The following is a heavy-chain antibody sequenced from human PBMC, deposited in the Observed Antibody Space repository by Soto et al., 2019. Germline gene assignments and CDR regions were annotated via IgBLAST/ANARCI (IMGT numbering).Heavy chain of an antibody. D-gene: IGHD2-2*01. Sequence: ASVKVSCKASGYTFTSYAMHWVRQAPGQRLEWMGWINAGNGNTKYSQKFKGRVTITRDTSASTAYMELSSLRSEDTAVFYCARDHLCISTSCLPGYWGQGTLVTVSS. CDR1: GYTFTSYA. CDR2: INAGNGNT. CDR3: ARDHLCISTSCLPGY. J-gene: IGHJ4*02. V-gene: IGHV1-3*01.